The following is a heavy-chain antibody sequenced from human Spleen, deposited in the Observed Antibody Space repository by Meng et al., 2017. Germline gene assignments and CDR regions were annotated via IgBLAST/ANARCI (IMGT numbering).Heavy chain of an antibody. V-gene: IGHV3-7*01. CDR3: ATSSAAAGND. J-gene: IGHJ4*02. CDR1: GFIFSNYW. D-gene: IGHD6-13*01. Sequence: GESLKISCAASGFIFSNYWMSWVRQAPGKGLEWVANIKQDGSVKSYVDPVRGRFTISRDNAKKSLYLQMNNLRADDTALYYCATSSAAAGNDWGQGTLVTVSS. CDR2: IKQDGSVK.